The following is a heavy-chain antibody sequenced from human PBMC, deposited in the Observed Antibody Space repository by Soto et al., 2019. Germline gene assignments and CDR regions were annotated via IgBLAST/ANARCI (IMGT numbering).Heavy chain of an antibody. D-gene: IGHD6-19*01. V-gene: IGHV3-23*01. CDR3: AKDRMEQWLFAFDI. CDR1: GFTFSSYA. J-gene: IGHJ3*02. Sequence: GGSLRLSCAASGFTFSSYARSWVRQPPGKGLEWVSAISGSGGSTYYADPVKGRFTISVDNSKNTLYLQMNSLRAEDTAVYYCAKDRMEQWLFAFDIWGQGTMVTVSS. CDR2: ISGSGGST.